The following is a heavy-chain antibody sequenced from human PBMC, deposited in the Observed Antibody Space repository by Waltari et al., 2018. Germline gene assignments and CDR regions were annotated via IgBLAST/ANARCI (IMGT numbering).Heavy chain of an antibody. CDR3: ARKGRDSSSSRKACDI. D-gene: IGHD6-6*01. V-gene: IGHV4-39*01. CDR1: GGAISRSAYY. Sequence: QLQLQESGPGLVKPSETLSLTCTVSGGAISRSAYYWAWIRQPPVKGLEWIGSVYYSGSTYSQSSLKSRVTISVDTSKNECSRILGSVTAADTAVYYCARKGRDSSSSRKACDIWGQGTMVTVSS. CDR2: VYYSGST. J-gene: IGHJ3*02.